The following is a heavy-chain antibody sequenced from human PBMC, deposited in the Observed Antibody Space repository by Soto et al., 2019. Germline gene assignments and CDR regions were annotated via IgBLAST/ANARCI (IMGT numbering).Heavy chain of an antibody. J-gene: IGHJ6*02. CDR3: ARVVYSYGSYYYYGMDV. Sequence: RSETLSLTCTVSGGSISSGGYYWSWIRQHPGKGLEWIGYIYYSGSTYYNPSLKSRVTISVDTSKNQFSLKLSSVTAADTAVYYCARVVYSYGSYYYYGMDVWGQGTTVTVSS. CDR1: GGSISSGGYY. D-gene: IGHD5-18*01. V-gene: IGHV4-31*03. CDR2: IYYSGST.